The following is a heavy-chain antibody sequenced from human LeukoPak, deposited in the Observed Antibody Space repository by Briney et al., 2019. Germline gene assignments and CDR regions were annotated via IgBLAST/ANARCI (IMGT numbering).Heavy chain of an antibody. CDR2: IYYSGST. J-gene: IGHJ5*01. D-gene: IGHD1-26*01. CDR1: GGSISSGSYY. V-gene: IGHV4-39*01. CDR3: ARQIVGATFWFDS. Sequence: PSETLSLTCTVSGGSISSGSYYWGWIRQPPGKGLEWIGSIYYSGSTYHNPSLKSRVTIFVDTSKNQFSLKLSSVTAADTAVYYCARQIVGATFWFDSWGQETLVTVSS.